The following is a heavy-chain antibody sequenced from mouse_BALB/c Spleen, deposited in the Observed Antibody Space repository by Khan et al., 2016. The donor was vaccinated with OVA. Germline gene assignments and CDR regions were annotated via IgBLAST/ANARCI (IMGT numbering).Heavy chain of an antibody. V-gene: IGHV3-1*02. J-gene: IGHJ2*01. CDR1: GYSITSGYG. CDR2: IRYSGST. CDR3: ARTARIKY. Sequence: EVQLQESGPGLVKPSQSLSLTCTVTGYSITSGYGWNLIRQFPGNKLEWMGYIRYSGSTNYNPSLKSRISITRDTSKNQFFLQLNTVTTEDTATYDCARTARIKYWGQGTTLTVSS. D-gene: IGHD1-2*01.